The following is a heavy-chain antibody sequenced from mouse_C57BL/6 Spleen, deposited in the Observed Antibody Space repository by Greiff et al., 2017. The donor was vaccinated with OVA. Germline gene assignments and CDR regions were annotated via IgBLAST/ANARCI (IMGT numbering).Heavy chain of an antibody. D-gene: IGHD2-3*01. V-gene: IGHV1-69*01. Sequence: VQLQQPGAELVMPGASVKLSCKASGYTFTSYWMHWVKQRPGQGLEWIGEIDPSDSYTNYNQKFKGKSKLTVDKSSSTAYMQLSSLTSEDSAVYYCARGGYYVPYAMDYWGQGTSVTVSS. CDR1: GYTFTSYW. CDR3: ARGGYYVPYAMDY. CDR2: IDPSDSYT. J-gene: IGHJ4*01.